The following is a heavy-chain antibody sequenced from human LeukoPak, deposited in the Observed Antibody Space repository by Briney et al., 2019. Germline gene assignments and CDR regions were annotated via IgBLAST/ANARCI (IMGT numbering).Heavy chain of an antibody. CDR2: INWNGGST. D-gene: IGHD3-22*01. Sequence: GGSLRLSCAASGFTFDDYGMSWVRQAPGKGLEWVSGINWNGGSTGYADSVKGRFTISRDNAKNSLYLQMNTLRAEDTALYYCARDGIDYDSSGYLDYWGQGTLVTVSS. J-gene: IGHJ4*02. CDR1: GFTFDDYG. CDR3: ARDGIDYDSSGYLDY. V-gene: IGHV3-20*04.